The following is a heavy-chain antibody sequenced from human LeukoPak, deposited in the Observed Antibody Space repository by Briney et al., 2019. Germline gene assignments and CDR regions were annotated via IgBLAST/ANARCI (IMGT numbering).Heavy chain of an antibody. CDR3: AKRGVVIRVILVGFHKEAYYFDS. D-gene: IGHD3-22*01. V-gene: IGHV3-23*01. CDR1: GFTFSSYA. Sequence: GGSLRLSCAASGFTFSSYAMSWVRQAPGKGLKWVSAISGSGGSTYYADSVKGRFTISRDNPKNTLYLQMNGLRAKDAAVYFCAKRGVVIRVILVGFHKEAYYFDSWGQGALVTVSS. J-gene: IGHJ4*02. CDR2: ISGSGGST.